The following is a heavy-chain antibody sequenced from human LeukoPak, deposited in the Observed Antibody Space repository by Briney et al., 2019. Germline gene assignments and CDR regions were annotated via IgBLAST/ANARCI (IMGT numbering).Heavy chain of an antibody. CDR1: GGSISSYY. D-gene: IGHD6-6*01. Sequence: PSETLSLTCTVSGGSISSYYWSWIRQPPGKGLEWIGYLYYSGSTNYNPSLKSRSTISVDTSKNQFSLKLSSVTAADTAVYYCAKDASTRIAARRWFDPWGQGILVTVSS. CDR2: LYYSGST. V-gene: IGHV4-59*01. CDR3: AKDASTRIAARRWFDP. J-gene: IGHJ5*02.